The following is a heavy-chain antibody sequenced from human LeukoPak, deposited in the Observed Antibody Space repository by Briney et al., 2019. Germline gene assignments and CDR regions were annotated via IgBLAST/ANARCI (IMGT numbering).Heavy chain of an antibody. CDR3: ARGGSAAGPVYYYYYMDV. J-gene: IGHJ6*03. CDR2: IIPIFGTA. D-gene: IGHD6-13*01. Sequence: SVKVSCKASGGTFSSYAISWVRQAPGQGLEWMGGIIPIFGTANYAQKFQGRVTITTDESTSTAYMELSSLRSEDTAEYYCARGGSAAGPVYYYYYMDVWGKGTTVTVSS. CDR1: GGTFSSYA. V-gene: IGHV1-69*05.